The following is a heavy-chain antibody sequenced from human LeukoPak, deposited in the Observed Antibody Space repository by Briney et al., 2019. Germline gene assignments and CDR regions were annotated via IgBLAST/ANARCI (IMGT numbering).Heavy chain of an antibody. CDR3: ARHLSGITGYTYGRGIDY. J-gene: IGHJ4*02. CDR2: IKQDGSEK. Sequence: PGGTLRLSCAASGFTFSSFGMSWVRQAPGKGLEWVANIKQDGSEKYYVDSVKGRFIISRDNAKTSLYLQMNSLRAEDTAVYYCARHLSGITGYTYGRGIDYWGQGTLVTVSS. V-gene: IGHV3-7*01. D-gene: IGHD5-18*01. CDR1: GFTFSSFG.